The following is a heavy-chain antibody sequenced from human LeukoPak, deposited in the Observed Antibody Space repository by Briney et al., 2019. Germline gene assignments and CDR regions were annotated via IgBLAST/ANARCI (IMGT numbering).Heavy chain of an antibody. CDR3: ARVGSSSSPTRFDY. J-gene: IGHJ4*02. CDR2: IKQDGSEK. D-gene: IGHD6-13*01. V-gene: IGHV3-7*01. Sequence: GGSLRLSCAASGFTFSSYWMSWVRQAPGKGLEWVANIKQDGSEKYYVDSVKGRFTISRDNAKNSLYLQMNSLRAEDTAVYYCARVGSSSSPTRFDYWGQGTLVTVSS. CDR1: GFTFSSYW.